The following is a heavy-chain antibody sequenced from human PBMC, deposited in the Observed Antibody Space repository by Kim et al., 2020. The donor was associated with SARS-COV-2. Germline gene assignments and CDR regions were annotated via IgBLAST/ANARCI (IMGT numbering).Heavy chain of an antibody. D-gene: IGHD3-22*01. CDR1: GFTFDDYG. J-gene: IGHJ4*01. V-gene: IGHV3-20*04. CDR3: ARGMGYYDSSGYYYSRGPLDD. CDR2: INWNGGST. Sequence: GGSLRLSCAASGFTFDDYGMSWVRQAPGKGLEWVSGINWNGGSTGYADSVKGRFTISRDNAKNSLYLQMNSLRAEDTALYYCARGMGYYDSSGYYYSRGPLDDWGQGTPVTVSS.